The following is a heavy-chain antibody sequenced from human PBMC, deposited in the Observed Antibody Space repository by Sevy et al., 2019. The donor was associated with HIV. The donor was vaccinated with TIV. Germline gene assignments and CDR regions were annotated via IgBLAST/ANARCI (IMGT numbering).Heavy chain of an antibody. CDR1: GFTFSDYY. CDR3: AREENWTPFDI. Sequence: GGSLRLSCAASGFTFSDYYMSWIRQAPGKGLEWVSYISSSGSTIYYTDSVKGRFTISRDNAKNSLYLQMNSLRAEDTAVYYCAREENWTPFDIWGQGTMVTVSS. D-gene: IGHD1-1*01. V-gene: IGHV3-11*01. CDR2: ISSSGSTI. J-gene: IGHJ3*02.